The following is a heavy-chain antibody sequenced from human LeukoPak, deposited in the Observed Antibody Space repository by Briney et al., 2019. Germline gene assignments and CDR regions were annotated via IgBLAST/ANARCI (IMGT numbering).Heavy chain of an antibody. V-gene: IGHV4-61*01. D-gene: IGHD4/OR15-4a*01. J-gene: IGHJ4*02. CDR1: GGSVSSGSYY. CDR3: ASSYGGELQADY. CDR2: IYYSGST. Sequence: SETLSLTCTVSGGSVSSGSYYWSWIRQPPGKGLEWIGYIYYSGSTYYNPSLKSRVTISVDTSKNQFSLKLSSVTAADTAVYYCASSYGGELQADYWGQGTLVTVSS.